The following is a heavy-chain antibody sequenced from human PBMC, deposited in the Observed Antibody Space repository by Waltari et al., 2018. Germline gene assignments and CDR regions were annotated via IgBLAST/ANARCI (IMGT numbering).Heavy chain of an antibody. CDR3: ARDGGGYYDSSGYYYPPGDY. Sequence: EVQLVESGGGLVKPGGSLRLSCAASGFTFSSYSMNWVRQAPGKGLGWVSSISSSSSYIYYADSVKGRFTISRDNAKNSLYLQMNSLRAEDTAVYYCARDGGGYYDSSGYYYPPGDYWGQGTLVTVSS. CDR2: ISSSSSYI. V-gene: IGHV3-21*01. CDR1: GFTFSSYS. D-gene: IGHD3-22*01. J-gene: IGHJ4*02.